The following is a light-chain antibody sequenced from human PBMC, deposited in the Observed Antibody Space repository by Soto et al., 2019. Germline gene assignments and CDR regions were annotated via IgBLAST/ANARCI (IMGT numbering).Light chain of an antibody. CDR3: ASYTGSTTPWV. CDR1: ASDIGSYDY. Sequence: QSALTQPASVSGSPGQSITVSCTGTASDIGSYDYVSWYQHHPGKAPKLLIYEVTNRPSGVSNRFSGSKSDYTASLTISGLQAEHEGHYYCASYTGSTTPWVFGGGTKVTVL. V-gene: IGLV2-14*01. J-gene: IGLJ3*02. CDR2: EVT.